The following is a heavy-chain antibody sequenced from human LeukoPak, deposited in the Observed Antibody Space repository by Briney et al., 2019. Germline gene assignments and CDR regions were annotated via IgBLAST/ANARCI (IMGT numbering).Heavy chain of an antibody. J-gene: IGHJ5*02. D-gene: IGHD3-9*01. CDR1: GYTFTSSS. V-gene: IGHV1-18*04. CDR3: FFKQKTAYEILTSLFDP. CDR2: SSAYNGNT. Sequence: ASVKVSCNASGYTFTSSSISWVRQAPEHVLERMGWSSAYNGNTNYAQKLQGRVTMTTDTSTSTAYMELRSLRSDDTAVYFFFFKQKTAYEILTSLFDPWGQGTLVTVSS.